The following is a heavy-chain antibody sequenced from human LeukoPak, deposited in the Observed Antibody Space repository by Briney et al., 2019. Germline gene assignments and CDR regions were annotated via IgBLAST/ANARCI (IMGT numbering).Heavy chain of an antibody. Sequence: GGSLRLSCAASGFTFSIYGMHWVRQAPGKGLEWVAVIWYDGSNKYYGDSVKGRFTISRDNSKNTLSLQMDSLRAEDTAVYYCARDRNWATRNWYFDLWGRGTLVTVSS. D-gene: IGHD1-14*01. V-gene: IGHV3-33*01. CDR3: ARDRNWATRNWYFDL. CDR2: IWYDGSNK. CDR1: GFTFSIYG. J-gene: IGHJ2*01.